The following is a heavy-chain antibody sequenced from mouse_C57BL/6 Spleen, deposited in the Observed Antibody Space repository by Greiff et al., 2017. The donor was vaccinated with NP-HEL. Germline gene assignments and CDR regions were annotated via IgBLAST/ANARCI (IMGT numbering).Heavy chain of an antibody. CDR2: IYPSDSET. Sequence: QVQLQQPGAELVRPGSSVKLSCKASGYTFTSYWMDWVKQRPGQGLEWIGNIYPSDSETHYNQKFKDKATLTVDKSSSTAYMQLSSLTSEDSAVYYCARSNYYYPAWFAYWGQGTLVTVSA. CDR1: GYTFTSYW. V-gene: IGHV1-61*01. D-gene: IGHD2-4*01. J-gene: IGHJ3*01. CDR3: ARSNYYYPAWFAY.